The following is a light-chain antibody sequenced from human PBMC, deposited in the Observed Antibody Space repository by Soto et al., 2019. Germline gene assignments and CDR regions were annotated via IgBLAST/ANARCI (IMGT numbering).Light chain of an antibody. CDR2: AAS. Sequence: DIQMTQSPSSLSASVGDRVTITCRASQGIRDDLAWYQQKPGRAPKRLIYAASTLQSGVPLRFSGSGSGTEFPLTISSLQPDGFATYYCQHYNSYSEAFGQGTKV. CDR1: QGIRDD. V-gene: IGKV1-17*01. CDR3: QHYNSYSEA. J-gene: IGKJ1*01.